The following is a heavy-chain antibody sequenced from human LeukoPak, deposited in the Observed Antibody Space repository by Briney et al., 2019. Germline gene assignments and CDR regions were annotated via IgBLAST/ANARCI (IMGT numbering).Heavy chain of an antibody. J-gene: IGHJ4*02. D-gene: IGHD5-12*01. V-gene: IGHV3-7*01. CDR3: ARRGSGYDLVGYFDY. CDR2: IKQDESEK. Sequence: GGSLRLSCAASGFTFSRYWMSWVRQAPGKGREGGANIKQDESEKNYVDSVKGRFTISRDNAKNSLYLQMNSLRAEDTAVYYCARRGSGYDLVGYFDYWGQGTLVTVSS. CDR1: GFTFSRYW.